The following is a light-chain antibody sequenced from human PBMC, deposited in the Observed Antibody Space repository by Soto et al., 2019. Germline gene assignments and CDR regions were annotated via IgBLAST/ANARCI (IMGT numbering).Light chain of an antibody. CDR2: GAS. J-gene: IGKJ4*01. Sequence: EIVLTQSPGTLSLSPGERATLSCRASQSVSNTYLAWYQQKPGQAPRLLIYGASSRAPGIPDRFSGSGSGTDFTLTISRLEPEDFAVYYCQQYGSSPPLTFGGGTKVEIK. V-gene: IGKV3-20*01. CDR1: QSVSNTY. CDR3: QQYGSSPPLT.